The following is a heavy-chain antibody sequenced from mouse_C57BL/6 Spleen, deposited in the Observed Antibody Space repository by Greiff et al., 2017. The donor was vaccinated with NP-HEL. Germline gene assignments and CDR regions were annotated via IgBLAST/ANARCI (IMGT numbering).Heavy chain of an antibody. CDR2: INYDGSST. CDR3: AREGLLPYFDY. D-gene: IGHD2-3*01. V-gene: IGHV5-16*01. J-gene: IGHJ2*01. CDR1: GFTFSDYY. Sequence: EVKLMESEGGLVQPGSSMKLSCTASGFTFSDYYMAWVRQVPEKGLEWVANINYDGSSTYYLDSLKSRFIISRDNAKNILYLQMSSLKSEDTATYYCAREGLLPYFDYWGQGTTLTVSS.